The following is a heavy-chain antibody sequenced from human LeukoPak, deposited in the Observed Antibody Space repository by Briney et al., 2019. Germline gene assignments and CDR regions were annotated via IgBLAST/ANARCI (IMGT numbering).Heavy chain of an antibody. CDR2: ISGSGGST. Sequence: GGSLRLSCAASGFTFSSYAMSWVRQAPGKGLEWVSAISGSGGSTYYADSVKGRFTISRDNSKNTLYLQMNSLRAEDTAVYYCAKDRFLSSLQLVPEYYFDYWGQGTLVTVSS. CDR1: GFTFSSYA. D-gene: IGHD6-6*01. J-gene: IGHJ4*02. V-gene: IGHV3-23*01. CDR3: AKDRFLSSLQLVPEYYFDY.